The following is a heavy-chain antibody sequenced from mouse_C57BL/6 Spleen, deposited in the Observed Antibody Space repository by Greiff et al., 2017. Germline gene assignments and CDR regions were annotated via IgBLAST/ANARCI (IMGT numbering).Heavy chain of an antibody. D-gene: IGHD2-4*01. CDR3: ARGGDYDGGHAMDY. V-gene: IGHV1-69*01. Sequence: QVQLQQPGAELVMPGASVKLSCKASGYTFTSYWMHWVKQRPGQGLEWIGEIDPSDSYTNYNQKFKGKSTLTVDKSSSTAYMQLSSLTSEDSAVYYCARGGDYDGGHAMDYWGQGTSVTVSS. CDR1: GYTFTSYW. J-gene: IGHJ4*01. CDR2: IDPSDSYT.